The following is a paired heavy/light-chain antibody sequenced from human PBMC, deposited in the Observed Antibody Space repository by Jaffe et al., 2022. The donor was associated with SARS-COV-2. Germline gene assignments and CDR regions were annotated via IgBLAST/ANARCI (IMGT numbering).Heavy chain of an antibody. CDR2: IYPGGGT. CDR1: GFTVSSSY. V-gene: IGHV3-66*02. Sequence: EVQLVESGGGLVQPGGSLRLSCAASGFTVSSSYMFWVRQAPGKGLEWVSIIYPGGGTDHADSVKGRFTISRDNSKNTLYLQMSSLRVEDTAVYYCAREFYLDSWGQGTLVTVSS. CDR3: AREFYLDS. J-gene: IGHJ4*02.
Light chain of an antibody. CDR1: SSDVGGYKY. CDR2: EVS. Sequence: QSALTQPASVSGSPGQSITISCTGTSSDVGGYKYVSWYQQHPGKAPKLMIYEVSNRPSGVSNRFSGSKSGNTASLTISGLQAEDEADYYCSSYTGSSTLVFGGGTKLTVL. CDR3: SSYTGSSTLV. J-gene: IGLJ3*02. V-gene: IGLV2-14*01.